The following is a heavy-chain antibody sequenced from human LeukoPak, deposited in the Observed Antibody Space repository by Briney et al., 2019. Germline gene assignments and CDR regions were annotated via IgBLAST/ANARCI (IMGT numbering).Heavy chain of an antibody. V-gene: IGHV4-34*01. CDR3: ARGRQDVTMIVVVMTAVSYYLDV. CDR1: GGSFSGYY. J-gene: IGHJ6*03. CDR2: MNPSGST. D-gene: IGHD3-22*01. Sequence: SETLSLTCAVYGGSFSGYYWTWIRHTPEKGLEWIGEMNPSGSTNFNQSLKSRVTISVDTSKNQFSLKLSSVTAADTAVYYCARGRQDVTMIVVVMTAVSYYLDVWGKGTTVTVS.